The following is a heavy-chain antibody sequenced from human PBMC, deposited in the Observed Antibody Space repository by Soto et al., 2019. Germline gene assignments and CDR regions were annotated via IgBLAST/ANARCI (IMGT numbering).Heavy chain of an antibody. D-gene: IGHD1-26*01. Sequence: QVQLVQSGAEVKKPGASVKVSCKASGYTFSSYGISWVRQAPGQGLEWMGWISAYNGNTRYAQKFQGRVTLTADTSTSTGFMELRRLRSDDTAVYYCAKVLGAATFDFWGQGTLVPVSS. CDR2: ISAYNGNT. V-gene: IGHV1-18*01. J-gene: IGHJ4*02. CDR1: GYTFSSYG. CDR3: AKVLGAATFDF.